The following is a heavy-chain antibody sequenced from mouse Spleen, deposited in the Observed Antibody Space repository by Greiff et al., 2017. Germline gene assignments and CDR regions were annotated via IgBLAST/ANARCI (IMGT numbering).Heavy chain of an antibody. V-gene: IGHV1-15*01. D-gene: IGHD1-1*01. J-gene: IGHJ3*01. Sequence: QVQLQQSGAELVRPGASVTLSCKASGYTFTDYEMHWVKQTPVHGLEWIGAIDPETGGTAYNQKFKGKAILTADKSSSTAYMELRSLTSEDSAVYYCTRLYGSPFAYWGQGTLVTVSA. CDR1: GYTFTDYE. CDR3: TRLYGSPFAY. CDR2: IDPETGGT.